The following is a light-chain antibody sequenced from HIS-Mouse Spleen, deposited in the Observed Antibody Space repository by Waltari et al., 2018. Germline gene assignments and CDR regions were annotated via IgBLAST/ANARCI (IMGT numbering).Light chain of an antibody. Sequence: EIVMTQSPATLSVSPGERATLSCRASQSVSSNLAWYQQKPGKAPRLLRYGASTRATGIPARFSGSGSGTEFTLTISSMQSEDFAVYYCQQYNNWPPYTFGQGTKLEIK. CDR1: QSVSSN. CDR3: QQYNNWPPYT. V-gene: IGKV3-15*01. CDR2: GAS. J-gene: IGKJ2*01.